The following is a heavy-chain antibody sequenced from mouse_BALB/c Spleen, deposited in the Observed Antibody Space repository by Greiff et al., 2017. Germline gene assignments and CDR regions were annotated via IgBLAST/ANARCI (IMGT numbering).Heavy chain of an antibody. CDR1: GFSLSRYS. D-gene: IGHD1-1*01. J-gene: IGHJ1*01. V-gene: IGHV2-6-4*01. CDR2: IWGGGST. CDR3: ARNNYGSSYDWYFDV. Sequence: VMLVESGPGLVAPSQSLSITCTVSGFSLSRYSVHWVRHYPGKGLEWLGMIWGGGSTDYNSALKSRLSISKDNSKSQVFLKMNSLQTDDTAMYYCARNNYGSSYDWYFDVWGAGTTVTVSS.